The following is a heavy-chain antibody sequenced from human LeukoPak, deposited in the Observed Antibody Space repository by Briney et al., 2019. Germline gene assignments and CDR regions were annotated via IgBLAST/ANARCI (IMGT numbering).Heavy chain of an antibody. CDR3: AKAIIGYPDAFDI. CDR1: GFTFDDYT. V-gene: IGHV3-43*01. D-gene: IGHD3-22*01. CDR2: ISWDGGST. J-gene: IGHJ3*02. Sequence: GGSLRLSCAASGFTFDDYTMHWVRQTPWKGLEWVSLISWDGGSTYYADSVKGRFTISRDNSKDSLYLQMKSLRTEDTALYYCAKAIIGYPDAFDIWGQGTMVTVSS.